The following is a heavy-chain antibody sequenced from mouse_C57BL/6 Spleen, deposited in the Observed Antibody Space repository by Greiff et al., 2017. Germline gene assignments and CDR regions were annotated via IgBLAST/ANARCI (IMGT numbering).Heavy chain of an antibody. CDR3: ARWGLYSPAMDY. CDR1: GYTFTDYN. CDR2: INPNNGGT. Sequence: SGPELVKPGASVKMSCKASGYTFTDYNMHWVKQSHGQGLEWIGYINPNNGGTSYNQKFKGKATLTVNKSSSTAYMELRSLTSEDSAVYSCARWGLYSPAMDYWGQGTSVTVSS. V-gene: IGHV1-22*01. J-gene: IGHJ4*01. D-gene: IGHD1-3*01.